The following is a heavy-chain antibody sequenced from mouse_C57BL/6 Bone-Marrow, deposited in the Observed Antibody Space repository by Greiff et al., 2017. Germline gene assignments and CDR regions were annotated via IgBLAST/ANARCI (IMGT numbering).Heavy chain of an antibody. CDR2: IYPGDGDT. V-gene: IGHV1-82*01. Sequence: VQLQQSGPELVKPGASVKISCKASGYAFSSSWMNWVKQRPGKGLEWIGRIYPGDGDTNYNGKFKGKATLTADESSSTAYMQLSSLTSEDSAVYFCARWGYAMDYWGQGTSVTVSS. J-gene: IGHJ4*01. CDR1: GYAFSSSW. CDR3: ARWGYAMDY.